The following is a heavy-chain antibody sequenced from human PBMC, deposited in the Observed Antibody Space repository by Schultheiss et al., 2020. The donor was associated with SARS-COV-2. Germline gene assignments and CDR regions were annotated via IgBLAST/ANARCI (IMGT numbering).Heavy chain of an antibody. CDR2: IYTSGST. D-gene: IGHD3-3*01. V-gene: IGHV4-4*07. Sequence: GSLRLSCTVSGGSISSYYWSWIRQPAGKGLEWIGRIYTSGSTNYNPSLKSRVTMSVDTSKNQFSLKLSSVTAADTAVYYCARDLAIFGVGDYFDYWGQGTLVTVSS. J-gene: IGHJ4*02. CDR3: ARDLAIFGVGDYFDY. CDR1: GGSISSYY.